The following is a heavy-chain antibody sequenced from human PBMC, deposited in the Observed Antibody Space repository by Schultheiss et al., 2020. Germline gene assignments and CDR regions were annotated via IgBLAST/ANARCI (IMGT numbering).Heavy chain of an antibody. Sequence: WGSLRLSCAASGFTFSSYGMHWVRQAPGKGLEWVAVISYDGSNKYYADSVKGRFTISRDNSKNTLYLQMNSLRAEDTAVYYCAKDSEGDYVWGSYRYHRGMNVWGQGTTVTVSS. CDR2: ISYDGSNK. CDR1: GFTFSSYG. V-gene: IGHV3-30*18. J-gene: IGHJ6*02. CDR3: AKDSEGDYVWGSYRYHRGMNV. D-gene: IGHD3-16*02.